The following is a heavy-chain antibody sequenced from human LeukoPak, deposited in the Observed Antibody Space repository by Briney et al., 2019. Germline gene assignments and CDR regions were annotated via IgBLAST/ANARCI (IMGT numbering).Heavy chain of an antibody. D-gene: IGHD3-22*01. CDR2: INPSGGST. CDR3: ARDPGYYYDSSGFMRYYYYYMDV. Sequence: ASERVSCKASGYIFTSYYMHWVRQAPGQGLEWMGIINPSGGSTSYAQKFQGRVTMTRDMSTSTVYMELSSLRSEDTAVYYCARDPGYYYDSSGFMRYYYYYMDVWGKGTTVTVSS. V-gene: IGHV1-46*01. J-gene: IGHJ6*03. CDR1: GYIFTSYY.